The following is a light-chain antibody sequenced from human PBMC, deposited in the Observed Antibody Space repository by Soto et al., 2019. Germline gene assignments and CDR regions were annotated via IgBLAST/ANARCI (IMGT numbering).Light chain of an antibody. J-gene: IGKJ1*01. Sequence: EIVMTQSPVTLSVSPGERATLSCRASQNINNNLAWYQQKAGQGPRLLIYAESTRATGISARFSGSGSGTQYTLTISNQQSEDFADYYCQQYENWHRTFGQGTKVEIK. V-gene: IGKV3-15*01. CDR2: AES. CDR1: QNINNN. CDR3: QQYENWHRT.